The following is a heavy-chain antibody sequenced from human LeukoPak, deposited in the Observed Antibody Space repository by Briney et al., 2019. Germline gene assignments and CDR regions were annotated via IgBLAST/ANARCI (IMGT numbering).Heavy chain of an antibody. Sequence: ASVKVSCKASGYTFTHYGITCVRQAPGQGLAWMGWINTYNGDTKCAQKLQGRVTMTTDTSTSTAFMELRSLRSDDSAVYYCARGIRSPLFDYWGLGTLVTVSP. J-gene: IGHJ4*02. D-gene: IGHD3-16*01. V-gene: IGHV1-18*01. CDR1: GYTFTHYG. CDR2: INTYNGDT. CDR3: ARGIRSPLFDY.